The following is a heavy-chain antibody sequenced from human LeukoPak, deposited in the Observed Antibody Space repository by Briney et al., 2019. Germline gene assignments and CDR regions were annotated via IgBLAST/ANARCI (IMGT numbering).Heavy chain of an antibody. Sequence: GGSLRLSCAASGFTFGTYAMHWVRQAPGKGLESVAVISYDGSTKYYADSVKGRFTISRDNSKNTLYLQINNLRPEDTAVYYCARGDILTGPSYFDYWGQGTLVTVSS. V-gene: IGHV3-30-3*01. CDR1: GFTFGTYA. D-gene: IGHD3-9*01. CDR2: ISYDGSTK. CDR3: ARGDILTGPSYFDY. J-gene: IGHJ4*02.